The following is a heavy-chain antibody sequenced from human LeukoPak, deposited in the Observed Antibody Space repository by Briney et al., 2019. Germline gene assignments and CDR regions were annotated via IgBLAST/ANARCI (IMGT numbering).Heavy chain of an antibody. CDR1: GYTFTGYY. CDR2: INPNSGGT. D-gene: IGHD4-17*01. J-gene: IGHJ4*02. Sequence: ASVKVSCKASGYTFTGYYMHWVRQAPGQGLEWMGWINPNSGGTNYAQKFQGRVTMTRDTSISTAYMELSRLRPDDTAVYYCARERERHDYGDYGSLDYWGQGTLVTVSS. CDR3: ARERERHDYGDYGSLDY. V-gene: IGHV1-2*02.